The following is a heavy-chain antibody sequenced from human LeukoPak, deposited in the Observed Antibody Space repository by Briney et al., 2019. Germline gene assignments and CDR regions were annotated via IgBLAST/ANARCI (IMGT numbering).Heavy chain of an antibody. J-gene: IGHJ5*02. CDR2: ISSSSSYI. CDR1: GFTFSSYS. CDR3: ARVATVTSNWFDP. V-gene: IGHV3-21*01. D-gene: IGHD4-17*01. Sequence: GGSLRLSCAASGFTFSSYSMNWVRQAPGKGLEWVSSISSSSSYIYYADSVKGRFTISRDNAKNSLYLQMNSLRAEDTAVYYRARVATVTSNWFDPWGQGTLVTVSS.